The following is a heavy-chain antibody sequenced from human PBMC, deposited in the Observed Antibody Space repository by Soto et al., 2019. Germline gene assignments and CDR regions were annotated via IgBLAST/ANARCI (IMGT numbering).Heavy chain of an antibody. D-gene: IGHD2-15*01. J-gene: IGHJ4*02. CDR1: GFTFSGSA. CDR2: IRNKANDYAT. Sequence: EVQLVESGGGLVQPGGSLKLSCAASGFTFSGSAMHWVRQASGKGLEWVGRIRNKANDYATAYAASVKGRFTISRDDSKNTAYLQMNSLKTEDTAVYYCTSHPPEDMRRNWGQGTLVTVSS. CDR3: TSHPPEDMRRN. V-gene: IGHV3-73*02.